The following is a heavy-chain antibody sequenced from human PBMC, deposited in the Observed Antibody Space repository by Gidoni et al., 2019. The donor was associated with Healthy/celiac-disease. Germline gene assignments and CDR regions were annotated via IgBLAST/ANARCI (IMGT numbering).Heavy chain of an antibody. V-gene: IGHV4-31*03. J-gene: IGHJ6*02. CDR3: ARDRCSSTSCYRFYYYGMDV. CDR1: GGSLSSGGYY. D-gene: IGHD2-2*02. CDR2: ISYSGST. Sequence: QVQLQESGPGLVKPSQTLSLTCTVSGGSLSSGGYYWRWIRQHPGKGLEWIGYISYSGSTYYNPSLKSRVTISVDTSKNQFSLKLSSVTAADTAVYYCARDRCSSTSCYRFYYYGMDVWGQGTTVTVSS.